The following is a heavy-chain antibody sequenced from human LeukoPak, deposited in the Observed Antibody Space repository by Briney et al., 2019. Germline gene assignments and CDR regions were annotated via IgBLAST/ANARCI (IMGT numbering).Heavy chain of an antibody. CDR1: GFTFSSYA. Sequence: PGGSLRLSCAASGFTFSSYAMHWVRQAPGKGLEWVAVISYDGSNKYYADSVKGRFTISRDNSKNTLYLQMNSLRAEDTAVYYCARDNRGGLYSYGYMDYWGQGTLVTVSS. V-gene: IGHV3-30-3*01. J-gene: IGHJ4*02. D-gene: IGHD5-18*01. CDR2: ISYDGSNK. CDR3: ARDNRGGLYSYGYMDY.